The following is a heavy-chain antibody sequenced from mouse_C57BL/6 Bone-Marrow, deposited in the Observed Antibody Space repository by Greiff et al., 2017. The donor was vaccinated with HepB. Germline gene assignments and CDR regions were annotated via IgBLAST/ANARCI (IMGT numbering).Heavy chain of an antibody. J-gene: IGHJ4*01. CDR1: GYTFTSYT. V-gene: IGHV1-4*01. CDR3: ANPYYYGITYAMDY. Sequence: QVQLQQSGAELARPGASVKMSCKASGYTFTSYTMHWVKQRPGQGLEWIGYINPSSGYTKYNQKFKDKATLTADKSSSTAYMQLSSLTSEDSAVYYCANPYYYGITYAMDYWGQGTSVTVSS. CDR2: INPSSGYT. D-gene: IGHD1-1*01.